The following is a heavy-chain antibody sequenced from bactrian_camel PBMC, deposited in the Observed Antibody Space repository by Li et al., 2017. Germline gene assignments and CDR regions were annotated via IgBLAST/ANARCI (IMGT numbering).Heavy chain of an antibody. J-gene: IGHJ4*01. CDR2: VYTYDDKR. CDR3: AAGRSWCHLPAVVNY. CDR1: GYTGYRYKSYC. D-gene: IGHD1*01. Sequence: VQLVESGGGSVQAGGSLRLSCAASGYTGYRYKSYCMGWFRQVPGKEREGVATVYTYDDKRYYADSVKGRFTISQDNAKNTVYLQMNSLKPEDTAMYYCAAGRSWCHLPAVVNYWGQGTQVTVS. V-gene: IGHV3S13*01.